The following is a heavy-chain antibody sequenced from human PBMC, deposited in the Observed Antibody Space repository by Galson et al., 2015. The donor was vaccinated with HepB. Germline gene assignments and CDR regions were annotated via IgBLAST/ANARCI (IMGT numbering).Heavy chain of an antibody. CDR1: GFTVSSNY. D-gene: IGHD2-15*01. CDR3: ARGGGSPNSLYYFDY. J-gene: IGHJ4*02. CDR2: IYSGGST. Sequence: SLRLSCAASGFTVSSNYMSWVRQAPGKGLEWVSVIYSGGSTYYADSVKGRFTISGDNSKNTLYLQMNSLRAEDTAVYYCARGGGSPNSLYYFDYWGQGTLVTVSS. V-gene: IGHV3-53*01.